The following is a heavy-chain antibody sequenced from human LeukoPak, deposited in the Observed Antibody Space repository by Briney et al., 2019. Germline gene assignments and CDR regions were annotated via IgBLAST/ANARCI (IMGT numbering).Heavy chain of an antibody. V-gene: IGHV6-1*01. J-gene: IGHJ4*02. CDR3: ARDWSGNVAIDY. Sequence: SQTLSLTCAISGDIFSSNGGAWNWIRQSPSRGLEWLGRIYYRSKWKKDYAVSVGSRITINPDTSKNQFYLQLSSVAPEDTAVYYCARDWSGNVAIDYWGQGTLVTVSS. CDR1: GDIFSSNGGA. D-gene: IGHD3-10*01. CDR2: IYYRSKWKK.